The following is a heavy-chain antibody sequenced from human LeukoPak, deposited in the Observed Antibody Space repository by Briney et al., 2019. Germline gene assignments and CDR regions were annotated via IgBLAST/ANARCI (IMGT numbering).Heavy chain of an antibody. CDR3: AKDTYYDSSGYFDY. CDR2: IGGSGSAT. CDR1: GFIFSLYN. V-gene: IGHV3-21*04. Sequence: GGSLRLSCEASGFIFSLYNMNWVRQAPGQGLEWVSSIGGSGSATFYADSVRGRFTVSRDNAKNSLYLQMNSLRAEDTALYYCAKDTYYDSSGYFDYWGQGTLVTVSS. D-gene: IGHD3-22*01. J-gene: IGHJ4*02.